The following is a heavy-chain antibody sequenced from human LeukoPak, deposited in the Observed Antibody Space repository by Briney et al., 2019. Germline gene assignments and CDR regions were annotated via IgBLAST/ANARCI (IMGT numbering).Heavy chain of an antibody. V-gene: IGHV3-13*01. J-gene: IGHJ4*02. D-gene: IGHD6-13*01. CDR1: GFTLSNYD. CDR3: ASSPAYSSSWYAIDN. Sequence: GGSLTLSCAASGFTLSNYDMHWVRQAAGRGLEWVSGIGTAGDTYYPASVKGRFTISRENAKSSLYLQMNSLSAGDTAVYYCASSPAYSSSWYAIDNWGQGTLVTVSS. CDR2: IGTAGDT.